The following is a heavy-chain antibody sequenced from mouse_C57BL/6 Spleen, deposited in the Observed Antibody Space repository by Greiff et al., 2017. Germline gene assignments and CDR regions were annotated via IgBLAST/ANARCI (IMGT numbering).Heavy chain of an antibody. CDR2: IYPGDGDT. CDR3: ASGLGACYFDD. D-gene: IGHD3-3*01. Sequence: QVQLQQSGPELVKPGASVKISCKASGYAFSSSWMNWVKQRPGKGLEWIGRIYPGDGDTNYNGKFKGKATLTADKSSSTAYMQRRGETSEDSSVSCCASGLGACYFDDWGQGTTLTVSS. CDR1: GYAFSSSW. J-gene: IGHJ2*01. V-gene: IGHV1-82*01.